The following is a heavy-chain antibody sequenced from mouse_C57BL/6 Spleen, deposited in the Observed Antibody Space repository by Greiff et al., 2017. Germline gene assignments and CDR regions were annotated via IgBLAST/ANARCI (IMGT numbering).Heavy chain of an antibody. J-gene: IGHJ2*01. CDR2: IHPSDSDT. D-gene: IGHD4-1*01. Sequence: QVQLQQSGAELVKPGASVQVSCKASGYTFTSYWMHWVKQRPGQGLEWIGRIHPSDSDTNYNQKFKGKATLTVDKSSSTAYLQLSSLTSEDSAVYYCAMGRNWEGYFDDWGEGTTLKVAS. CDR1: GYTFTSYW. V-gene: IGHV1-74*01. CDR3: AMGRNWEGYFDD.